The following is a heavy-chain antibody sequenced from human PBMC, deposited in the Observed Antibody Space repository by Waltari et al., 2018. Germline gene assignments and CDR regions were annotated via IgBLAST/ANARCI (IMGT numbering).Heavy chain of an antibody. J-gene: IGHJ4*02. Sequence: QVQLVQSGAEVKKPGASVKVSCKVSGYTLTELSMHWVRQAPGKGLEWMGGFDPEDGETIYAQKFQGRVTLTRDTSISTAYMELNRLISDDSAMYYCATAPDAFQIINWGQGTLVTVSS. CDR2: FDPEDGET. CDR3: ATAPDAFQIIN. CDR1: GYTLTELS. D-gene: IGHD2-2*01. V-gene: IGHV1-24*01.